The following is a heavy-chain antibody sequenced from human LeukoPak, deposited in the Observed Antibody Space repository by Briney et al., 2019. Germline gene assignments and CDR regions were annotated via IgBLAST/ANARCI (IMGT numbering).Heavy chain of an antibody. J-gene: IGHJ4*02. D-gene: IGHD1-26*01. Sequence: SETLSLTCSVSGDSIRSHYWSWIRQPPGRRPEWIGHVFFTGSTTYNPTLEGRVTISIDTSGSQFSLKLTSVTAADTAVYYCARVEWELLGAHLWGQGILLSVSS. CDR3: ARVEWELLGAHL. CDR1: GDSIRSHY. V-gene: IGHV4-59*11. CDR2: VFFTGST.